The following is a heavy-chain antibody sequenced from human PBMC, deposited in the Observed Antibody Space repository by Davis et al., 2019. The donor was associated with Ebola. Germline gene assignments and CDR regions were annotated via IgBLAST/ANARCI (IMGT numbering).Heavy chain of an antibody. CDR3: AKDYYDSTGRYFDY. J-gene: IGHJ4*02. CDR2: ISGSGDNT. Sequence: GESLKISCAASGFTFSSYAMNWVRRAPEKGLEWVSGISGSGDNTYYADSVTGRFTISRDNSKNTLFLQMNSLRAEDTAVYYCAKDYYDSTGRYFDYWGQGTLVTVSS. D-gene: IGHD3-22*01. V-gene: IGHV3-23*01. CDR1: GFTFSSYA.